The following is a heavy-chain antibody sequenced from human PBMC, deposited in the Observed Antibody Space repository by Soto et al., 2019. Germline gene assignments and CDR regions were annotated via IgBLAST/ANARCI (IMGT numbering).Heavy chain of an antibody. D-gene: IGHD6-13*01. CDR1: GDSFSSYA. V-gene: IGHV1-69*01. CDR3: AASDSSSWQHDY. Sequence: QVQLVQPGAEMKKPGSSVKVSCKVSGDSFSSYAISWVRQAPGEGLEWVGGIIPIFETANYAQNFQGRVTITAGESTTTAYLEVTRLRPQDTAVFYCAASDSSSWQHDYWGQGTLITVSS. CDR2: IIPIFETA. J-gene: IGHJ4*02.